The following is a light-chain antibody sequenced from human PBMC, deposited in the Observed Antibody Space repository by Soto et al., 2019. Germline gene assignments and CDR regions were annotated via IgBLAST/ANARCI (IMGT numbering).Light chain of an antibody. Sequence: QSALTRPASVSGSLGQSITISCTGTRSDVGSYNFVSWYQQHPGKAPKITIYEVSKRSSGVSNRFSGSKSGNTASLTISGLQAEDEADYYCCSYAGRSTWVLGGGTKLTVL. CDR3: CSYAGRSTWV. CDR2: EVS. CDR1: RSDVGSYNF. V-gene: IGLV2-23*02. J-gene: IGLJ3*02.